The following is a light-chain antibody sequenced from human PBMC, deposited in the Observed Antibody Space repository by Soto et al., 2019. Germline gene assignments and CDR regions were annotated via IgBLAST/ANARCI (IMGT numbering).Light chain of an antibody. CDR1: QSISSY. CDR2: AAS. Sequence: DFQITQSPSSLSASVGDRVTITCRASQSISSYLNWYQQKPGIAPKLLIYAASSLQSGVPSRFSGSGSGTDFTLTISSLQPEDFATYYCQQSYSTPLTFGGGTKVDIK. V-gene: IGKV1-39*01. J-gene: IGKJ4*01. CDR3: QQSYSTPLT.